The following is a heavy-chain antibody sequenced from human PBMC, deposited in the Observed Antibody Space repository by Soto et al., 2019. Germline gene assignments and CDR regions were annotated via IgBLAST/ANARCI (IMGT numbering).Heavy chain of an antibody. V-gene: IGHV3-73*02. J-gene: IGHJ5*02. Sequence: EVQLVESGGGLVQPGGSLRLSCAASGFTFSGSAVHWVRQASGKGLEWVARVKTKTDNYATAYAASVRARFTVSRDDSKNTAYQQMNSLKTEDTAVYYCTRLPNWNFRFDPWGKGTLVTVSS. D-gene: IGHD1-7*01. CDR2: VKTKTDNYAT. CDR3: TRLPNWNFRFDP. CDR1: GFTFSGSA.